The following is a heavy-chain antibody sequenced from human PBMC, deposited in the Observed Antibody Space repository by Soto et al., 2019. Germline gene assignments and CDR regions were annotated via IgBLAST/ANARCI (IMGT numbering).Heavy chain of an antibody. Sequence: GGSLRLSCAASGFTFSNAWMIWVRQAPGKGLEWVGRIKRKSDGGTTDYAAPVKGRFTISRDDSANTLYLQMNSLKIEDTAVYFCAVNDYLDYWGQGALVTVSS. CDR3: AVNDYLDY. CDR1: GFTFSNAW. J-gene: IGHJ4*02. V-gene: IGHV3-15*01. CDR2: IKRKSDGGTT.